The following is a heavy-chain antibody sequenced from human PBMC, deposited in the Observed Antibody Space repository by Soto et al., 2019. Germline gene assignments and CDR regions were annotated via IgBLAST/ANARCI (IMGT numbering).Heavy chain of an antibody. CDR3: AKDSNKYSSSLRGRYFDY. J-gene: IGHJ4*02. CDR1: GFTFTSYV. CDR2: ISGGGSTA. Sequence: GGSLRLSCAASGFTFTSYVTSWVRQAPGKGLEWVAGISGGGSTAFYADSVKGRFTISRDNAKNTVVLQMDSLRAEDTAIYYCAKDSNKYSSSLRGRYFDYWGQGTLVTVSS. V-gene: IGHV3-23*01. D-gene: IGHD3-22*01.